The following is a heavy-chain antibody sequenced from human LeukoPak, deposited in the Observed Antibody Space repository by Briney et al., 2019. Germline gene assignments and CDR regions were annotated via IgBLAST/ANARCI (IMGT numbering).Heavy chain of an antibody. CDR1: GFTFSSYA. D-gene: IGHD2-15*01. CDR3: ANDHRSGGSCYSDY. CDR2: ISGSGGST. V-gene: IGHV3-23*01. J-gene: IGHJ4*02. Sequence: GGSLRLSCAASGFTFSSYAMSWVRQAPGKGLEWVSAISGSGGSTYYADSVKGRFTISRDNANNTLYLQMNSLRAEDTAVYYCANDHRSGGSCYSDYWGQGTLVTVSS.